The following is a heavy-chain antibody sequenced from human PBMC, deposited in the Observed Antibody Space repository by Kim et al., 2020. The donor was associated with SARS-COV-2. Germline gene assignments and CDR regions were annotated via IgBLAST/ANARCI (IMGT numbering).Heavy chain of an antibody. J-gene: IGHJ3*01. CDR1: GGTFSSYA. D-gene: IGHD6-6*01. CDR2: IIPILGIA. CDR3: ARDRTSPSIAARRGWFGELRA. Sequence: SVKVSCKASGGTFSSYAISWVRQAPGQGLEWMGRIIPILGIANYAQKFQGRVTITADKSTSTAYMELSSLRSEDTAVYYCARDRTSPSIAARRGWFGELRAWGQGTMVTVSS. V-gene: IGHV1-69*04.